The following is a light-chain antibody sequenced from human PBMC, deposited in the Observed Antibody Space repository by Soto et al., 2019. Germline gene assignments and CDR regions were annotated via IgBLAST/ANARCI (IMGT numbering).Light chain of an antibody. Sequence: DIQMTQSPSSLSASVGDRVIVTCRASQSIANYLNWYQQKPGTAPNLLIYAASSLQSGVPSRFSGSGSGTDFTLTISSLQPEDFATYTCQQSYDSPWTFGQGTKVDIK. CDR1: QSIANY. J-gene: IGKJ1*01. CDR2: AAS. V-gene: IGKV1-39*01. CDR3: QQSYDSPWT.